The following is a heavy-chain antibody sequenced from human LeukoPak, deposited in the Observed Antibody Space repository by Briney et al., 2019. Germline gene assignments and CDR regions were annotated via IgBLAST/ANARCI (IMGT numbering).Heavy chain of an antibody. CDR3: GEGSREGQDSRSAGFWFDP. CDR2: IYYRGST. D-gene: IGHD6-6*01. V-gene: IGHV4-39*07. CDR1: GGSISNSNYY. J-gene: IGHJ5*02. Sequence: PSETLSLTCTVSGGSISNSNYYWGWIRQPPGKGLEWIGTIYYRGSTYYNPSLKSRVTISVDTSKNQFSLKLSSVTAADTAVYYLGEGSREGQDSRSAGFWFDPLGQGNLGNGSS.